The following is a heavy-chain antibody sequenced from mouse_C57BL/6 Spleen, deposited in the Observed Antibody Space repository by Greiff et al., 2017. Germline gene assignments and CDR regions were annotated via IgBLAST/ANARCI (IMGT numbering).Heavy chain of an antibody. J-gene: IGHJ4*01. CDR1: GFTFSSYA. V-gene: IGHV5-9-1*02. CDR3: TRFYDYDGGYAMDY. Sequence: DVMLVESGEGLVKPGGSLKLSCAASGFTFSSYAMSWVRQTPEKRLEWVAYISSGGDYLYYADTVKGRFTISRDNARNTLYLQMSSLKSEDTAMYYCTRFYDYDGGYAMDYWGQGTSVTVSS. D-gene: IGHD2-4*01. CDR2: ISSGGDYL.